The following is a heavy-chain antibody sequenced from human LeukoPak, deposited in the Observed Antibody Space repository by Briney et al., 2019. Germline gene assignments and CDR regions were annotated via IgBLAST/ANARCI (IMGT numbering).Heavy chain of an antibody. J-gene: IGHJ6*03. D-gene: IGHD3-16*01. V-gene: IGHV1-2*02. Sequence: GASVKVSCKASGYTFTSYYMHWVRQAPGQGLEWMGWINPNSGGTNYAQKFQGRVTMTRDTSISTAYMELSRLRSDDTAVYYCARAHHYRSRPSLARNYYYMDVWGKGTTVTVSS. CDR3: ARAHHYRSRPSLARNYYYMDV. CDR1: GYTFTSYY. CDR2: INPNSGGT.